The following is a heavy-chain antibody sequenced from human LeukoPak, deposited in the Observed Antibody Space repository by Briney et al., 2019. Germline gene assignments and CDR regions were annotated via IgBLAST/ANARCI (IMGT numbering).Heavy chain of an antibody. CDR2: ISSSSSTI. Sequence: PGGSLRLSCAASGFTFSSYSMNWVRQAPGKGLEWVSFISSSSSTIYYADSVQGRFIISRDNAKNSLYLQMNSLRDGDTAVYYCAEEEASPMDVWGQGTTVTVSS. J-gene: IGHJ6*02. CDR1: GFTFSSYS. V-gene: IGHV3-48*02. CDR3: AEEEASPMDV.